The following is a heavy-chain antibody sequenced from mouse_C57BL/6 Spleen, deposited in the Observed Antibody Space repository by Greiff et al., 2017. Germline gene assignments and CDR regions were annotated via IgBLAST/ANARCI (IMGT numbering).Heavy chain of an antibody. CDR3: STRGFAY. CDR1: GYKFTDYE. J-gene: IGHJ2*01. V-gene: IGHV1-69*02. CDR2: IAPDDGGT. D-gene: IGHD6-1*01. Sequence: VQLQQPGAELVKPGASVKLSCTASGYKFTDYELHWVKQRPVHGLEWIGDIAPDDGGTTYTQKFKGKATLTADKSSSTAYMQLSSLISEDAAVYYWSTRGFAYWGQGTIVTVSS.